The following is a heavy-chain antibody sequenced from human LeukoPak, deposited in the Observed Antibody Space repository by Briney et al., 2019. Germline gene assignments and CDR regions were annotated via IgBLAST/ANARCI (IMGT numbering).Heavy chain of an antibody. CDR2: ISSSGSTI. V-gene: IGHV3-11*01. CDR1: GFTFSDYF. Sequence: PGGSLRLSCAASGFTFSDYFMSWIRQAPGKGLEWVSYISSSGSTIYYADSVKGRFTISRDNAKNSLYLQMNSLRAEDTAVYCARGDSVVAATHDYMDVWGKGTTVTVSS. D-gene: IGHD2-15*01. J-gene: IGHJ6*03. CDR3: ARGDSVVAATHDYMDV.